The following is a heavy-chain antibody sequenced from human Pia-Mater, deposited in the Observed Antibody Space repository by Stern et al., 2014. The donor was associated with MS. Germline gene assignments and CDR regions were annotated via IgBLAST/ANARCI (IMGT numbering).Heavy chain of an antibody. V-gene: IGHV5-51*01. D-gene: IGHD1-14*01. CDR3: ARQTTAWASDV. CDR2: IYAGDPET. J-gene: IGHJ4*02. CDR1: GFKFSIYW. Sequence: VQLVQSGAELIRPGESLKISCKGSGFKFSIYWIAWVRQMPGKGLEWMGIIYAGDPETRYSPSFQGQVTMSPDKSTSTAYLQWSSLNASDTAMYFCARQTTAWASDVWGQGTLVTVSS.